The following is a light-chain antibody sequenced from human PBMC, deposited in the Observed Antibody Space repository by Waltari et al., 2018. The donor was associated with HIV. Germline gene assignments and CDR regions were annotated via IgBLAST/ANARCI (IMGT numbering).Light chain of an antibody. Sequence: DIVITQSLLSLPVTVGQPASISCRSGQSLVHRAGDTHLSWLQQRPGQPPRLLVYKICNRFSGVPDRFRSRGAGTDFTLHISRVEPEDVGVYYCMQGSEFPWTFGQGTTLEI. CDR3: MQGSEFPWT. CDR2: KIC. CDR1: QSLVHRAGDTH. V-gene: IGKV2-24*01. J-gene: IGKJ1*01.